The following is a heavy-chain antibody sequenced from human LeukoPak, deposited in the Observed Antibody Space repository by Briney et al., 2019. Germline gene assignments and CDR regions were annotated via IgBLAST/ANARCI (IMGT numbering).Heavy chain of an antibody. V-gene: IGHV1-58*01. CDR1: GFTFTSSA. J-gene: IGHJ4*02. Sequence: ASGKVCCSASGFTFTSSAVQRVRQAHGQRLEWMGWSVVGSGNTNYAQKFQERVTITRDMSTSTAYMELSSLRSDDTAVYYCARDEFGTTVVTLVDYWGQGTLVTVSS. CDR2: SVVGSGNT. D-gene: IGHD4-23*01. CDR3: ARDEFGTTVVTLVDY.